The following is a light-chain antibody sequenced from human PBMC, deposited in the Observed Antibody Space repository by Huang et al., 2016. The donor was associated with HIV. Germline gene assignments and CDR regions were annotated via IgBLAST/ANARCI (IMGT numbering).Light chain of an antibody. V-gene: IGKV3-15*01. Sequence: EIVMTQSPATLSVSPGERATLSCRASQSVSSNLALYQQKPGQAPMLLIYGASTRATCIPARFSGSGSGTEFTLTISSLQSEDFAVYYCQQYNNWPPYTFGQGTKLEIK. CDR2: GAS. J-gene: IGKJ2*01. CDR1: QSVSSN. CDR3: QQYNNWPPYT.